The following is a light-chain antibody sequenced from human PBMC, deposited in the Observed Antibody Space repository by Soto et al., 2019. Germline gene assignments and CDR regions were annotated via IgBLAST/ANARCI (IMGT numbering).Light chain of an antibody. CDR2: NNH. CDR3: AAWDDNVWL. Sequence: QSALTQPPSASGTPGQRVTISCSGTTSNIGTNTVRWYQQVPGTAPKVLIYNNHERPSGVPDRFSGSKSGTSASLAISGLQSDDEADYYCAAWDDNVWLFGGGTKLTVL. CDR1: TSNIGTNT. V-gene: IGLV1-44*01. J-gene: IGLJ3*02.